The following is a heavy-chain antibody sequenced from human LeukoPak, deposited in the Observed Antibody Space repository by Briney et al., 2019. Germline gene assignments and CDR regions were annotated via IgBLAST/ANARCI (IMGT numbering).Heavy chain of an antibody. CDR1: GFTFSSYN. CDR2: ISSSSSTI. D-gene: IGHD6-13*01. J-gene: IGHJ3*02. CDR3: AREEQQLVYPADAFDI. Sequence: GGSLRLSCAASGFTFSSYNMNWVRQAPGKGLEWVSYISSSSSTIYYADSVKGRFTISRDNAKNSLYLQMNSLRAEDTAVYYCAREEQQLVYPADAFDIWGQGTMVTVSP. V-gene: IGHV3-48*01.